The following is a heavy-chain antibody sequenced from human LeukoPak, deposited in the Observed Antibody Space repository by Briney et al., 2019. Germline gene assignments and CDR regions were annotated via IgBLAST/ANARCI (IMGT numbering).Heavy chain of an antibody. CDR3: ARHDPVGHFLRGMDV. Sequence: TSETLSLTCAVSGGSISGCFWSWSRQPPGKGLEWIGYIYYTGSTIYNPSLRSRVTMSVDVSKNQFSLDLTSVTAADTAVYYCARHDPVGHFLRGMDVWGQGTTVTVSS. CDR1: GGSISGCF. D-gene: IGHD2/OR15-2a*01. CDR2: IYYTGST. J-gene: IGHJ6*02. V-gene: IGHV4-59*08.